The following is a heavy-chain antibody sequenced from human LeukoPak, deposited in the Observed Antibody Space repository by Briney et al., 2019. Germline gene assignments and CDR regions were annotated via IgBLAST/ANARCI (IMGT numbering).Heavy chain of an antibody. J-gene: IGHJ6*04. D-gene: IGHD2-2*01. V-gene: IGHV1-69*13. CDR2: IIPIFGTA. Sequence: GASVKVSCKAPGGTLSSYATSWVRHAPEQGREWMGGIIPIFGTANYAQKFQGRVTITADESTSTGYMELSSVRSEDTAVYYCARDRAIVVVPAATYYYYGMDVWGEGTTVTVSS. CDR1: GGTLSSYA. CDR3: ARDRAIVVVPAATYYYYGMDV.